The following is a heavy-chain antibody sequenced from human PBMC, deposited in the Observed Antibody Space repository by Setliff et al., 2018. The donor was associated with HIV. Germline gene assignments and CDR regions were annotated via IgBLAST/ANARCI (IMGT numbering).Heavy chain of an antibody. Sequence: GGSLRLSCAASGFTFSDYYMSWIRQAPGKGLEWVSYISSRGSTIYYADSVKGRFTISRDNAKNSLCLQMNSLRAEDTAVYYCARPNYYDSSGSFDYWGQGTLVTVSS. J-gene: IGHJ4*02. D-gene: IGHD3-22*01. CDR2: ISSRGSTI. V-gene: IGHV3-11*04. CDR1: GFTFSDYY. CDR3: ARPNYYDSSGSFDY.